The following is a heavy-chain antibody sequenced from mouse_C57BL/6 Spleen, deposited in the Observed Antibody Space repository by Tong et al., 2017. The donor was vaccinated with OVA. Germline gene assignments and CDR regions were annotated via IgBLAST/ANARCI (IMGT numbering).Heavy chain of an antibody. CDR1: GYTFTDYY. J-gene: IGHJ3*01. CDR3: ARGDYYGSSYEKGFDY. V-gene: IGHV1-19*01. CDR2: INPYNGGT. Sequence: EVQLQESGPVLVKPGASVKMSCKASGYTFTDYYMNWVKQSHGKSLEWIGVINPYNGGTSYNQKFKGKATLTVDKSSSTAYMELNSLTSEDSAVYYCARGDYYGSSYEKGFDYWGQGTLVTVSA. D-gene: IGHD1-1*01.